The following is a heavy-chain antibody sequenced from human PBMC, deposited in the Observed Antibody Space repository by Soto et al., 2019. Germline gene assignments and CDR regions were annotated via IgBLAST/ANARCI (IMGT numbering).Heavy chain of an antibody. D-gene: IGHD6-13*01. Sequence: GGSLRLSCVASGFTFSDHYMDWVRQAPGKGLEWVGRSRNRGNSYTTEYAASVRGRFIISRDDSKNSLYLQLNSLETEDTAVYYCTSHDGPEAAGLVIDFWGQGTLVTVSS. V-gene: IGHV3-72*01. J-gene: IGHJ4*02. CDR2: SRNRGNSYTT. CDR3: TSHDGPEAAGLVIDF. CDR1: GFTFSDHY.